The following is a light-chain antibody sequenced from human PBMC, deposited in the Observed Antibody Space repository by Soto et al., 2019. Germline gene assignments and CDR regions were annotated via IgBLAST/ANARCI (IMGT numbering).Light chain of an antibody. V-gene: IGKV3-20*01. Sequence: EIVMTQSPATLSVSPGERATLSCRASQSVSTNLAWYQQKPGQVPSLLIYGASTRATGIPDRFSGSGSGTDFTLTISRLEPEDFAVYYCQQYGSSPLFGGGTKVDI. CDR2: GAS. CDR3: QQYGSSPL. CDR1: QSVSTN. J-gene: IGKJ4*01.